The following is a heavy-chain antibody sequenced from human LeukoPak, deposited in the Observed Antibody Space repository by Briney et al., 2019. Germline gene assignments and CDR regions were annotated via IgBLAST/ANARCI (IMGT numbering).Heavy chain of an antibody. Sequence: SETLSLTCAVSGGSISSNNWWGWVRQPPGKDLEWIGEIYHSGSPNYNPSLKSRVTISVDKSRNHFSLNLSSVTAADTAVYYCARVNINNWHSCDYWGQGTLVTVSS. D-gene: IGHD1-1*01. CDR1: GGSISSNNW. CDR3: ARVNINNWHSCDY. V-gene: IGHV4-4*02. CDR2: IYHSGSP. J-gene: IGHJ4*02.